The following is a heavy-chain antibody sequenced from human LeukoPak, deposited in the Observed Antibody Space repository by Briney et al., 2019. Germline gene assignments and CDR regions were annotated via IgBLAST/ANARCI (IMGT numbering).Heavy chain of an antibody. CDR1: GGSVSNYY. CDR2: ISPSGST. Sequence: SETLSLTCTVSGGSVSNYYWSWVRQPAGKGLEWIGRISPSGSTNYNPSLKSRVTISVDTSKNQFSLKLSSVTAADTAVYYCARLSGYDWESSYDYWGQGTLVTVSS. J-gene: IGHJ4*02. V-gene: IGHV4-4*07. D-gene: IGHD5-12*01. CDR3: ARLSGYDWESSYDY.